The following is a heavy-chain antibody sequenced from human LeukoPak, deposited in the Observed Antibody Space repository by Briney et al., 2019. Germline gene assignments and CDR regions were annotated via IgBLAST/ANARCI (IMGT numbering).Heavy chain of an antibody. CDR2: IYYSGST. J-gene: IGHJ6*02. CDR1: GGSISSSSYY. CDR3: ARTNRAITVTPDYHGVDV. D-gene: IGHD4-11*01. V-gene: IGHV4-39*01. Sequence: SETLSLTCTVSGGSISSSSYYWGWIRQPPGKGLEWIGTIYYSGSTYYNPSLKSRVTISVDTSKNQFSLQLNFVTPEDTAVYYCARTNRAITVTPDYHGVDVWGQGTSVTVSS.